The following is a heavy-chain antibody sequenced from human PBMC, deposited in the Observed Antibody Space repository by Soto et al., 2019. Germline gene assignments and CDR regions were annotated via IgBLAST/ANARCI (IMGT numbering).Heavy chain of an antibody. D-gene: IGHD3-3*01. CDR3: ASTITIFGGFDP. V-gene: IGHV4-30-2*01. Sequence: SEPLSLTCAVSGGSISSGGYSWSWIRQPPGKGLEWIGYIYHSGSTYYNPSLKSRVTISVDRSKNQFSLKLSSVTAADTAVYYCASTITIFGGFDPWGQGTLVTVSS. CDR1: GGSISSGGYS. J-gene: IGHJ5*02. CDR2: IYHSGST.